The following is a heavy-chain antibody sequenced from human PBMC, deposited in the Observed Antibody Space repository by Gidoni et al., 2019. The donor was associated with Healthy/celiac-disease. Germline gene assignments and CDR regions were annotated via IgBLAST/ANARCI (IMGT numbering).Heavy chain of an antibody. J-gene: IGHJ4*02. Sequence: EVQLVESGGGVVQPGGSLRLSCAASGFTVDDYAMHWVRQAPGKGLGWVSLISGDGGSTYYADSVKGRFTISRDNSKNSLYLQMNSLRTEDTALYYCAKSQQRGNTMMSYWGQGTLVTVSS. V-gene: IGHV3-43*02. CDR2: ISGDGGST. CDR1: GFTVDDYA. CDR3: AKSQQRGNTMMSY. D-gene: IGHD3-22*01.